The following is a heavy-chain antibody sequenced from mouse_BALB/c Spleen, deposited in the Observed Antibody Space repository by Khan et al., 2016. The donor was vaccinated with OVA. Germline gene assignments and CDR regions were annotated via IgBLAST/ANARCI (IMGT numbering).Heavy chain of an antibody. CDR3: ARWFTY. V-gene: IGHV3-2*02. Sequence: EVELVESGPGLVKPSQSLSLTCTVTGYSITSDYAWNWIRQFPGNKLEWMGYISYSGSTTYNPSLKSRISITRDTSKNQFFLQLNSVTTEDTATYYCARWFTYSGQGTLVTVSA. CDR2: ISYSGST. J-gene: IGHJ3*01. CDR1: GYSITSDYA.